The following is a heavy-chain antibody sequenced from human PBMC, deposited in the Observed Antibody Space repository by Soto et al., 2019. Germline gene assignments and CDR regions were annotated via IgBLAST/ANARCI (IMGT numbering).Heavy chain of an antibody. V-gene: IGHV1-46*01. Sequence: ASVKVSFKASGYTFTSYYMHWVRQAPGQGLEWMGIINPSGGSTSYAQKFQGRVTMTRDTSTSTVYMELSSLRSEDTAVYYCAETTYCTDGVCYPHYGMDVWGQGTTVTVSS. D-gene: IGHD2-8*01. CDR3: AETTYCTDGVCYPHYGMDV. J-gene: IGHJ6*02. CDR1: GYTFTSYY. CDR2: INPSGGST.